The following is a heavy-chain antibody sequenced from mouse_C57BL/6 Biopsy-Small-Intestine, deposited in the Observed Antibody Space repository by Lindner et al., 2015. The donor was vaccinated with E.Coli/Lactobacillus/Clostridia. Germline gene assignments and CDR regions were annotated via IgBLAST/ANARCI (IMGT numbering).Heavy chain of an antibody. D-gene: IGHD2-12*01. CDR1: GFTFSDYG. CDR3: ARPVYYSYAMDY. Sequence: VQLQESGGGLVKPGGSRKLSCAASGFTFSDYGMHWVRQAPEKGLEWVAYISSGSSTIYYADTVKGRFTISRDNAKNTLFLQMTSLRSEDTAMYYCARPVYYSYAMDYWGQGTSVTVSS. CDR2: ISSGSSTI. J-gene: IGHJ4*01. V-gene: IGHV5-17*01.